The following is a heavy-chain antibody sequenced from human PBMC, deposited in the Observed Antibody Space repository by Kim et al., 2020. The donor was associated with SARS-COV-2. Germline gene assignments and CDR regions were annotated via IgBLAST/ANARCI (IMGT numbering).Heavy chain of an antibody. CDR3: ARYYYGSGSYPIDY. D-gene: IGHD3-10*01. J-gene: IGHJ4*02. CDR1: GFTFSDYY. V-gene: IGHV3-11*06. CDR2: ISSSSSYT. Sequence: GGSLRLSCAASGFTFSDYYMSWIRQAPGKGLEWVSYISSSSSYTNYADSVNGRFTISRDNAKNSLYLQMNSLRAEDTAVYYCARYYYGSGSYPIDYWGQGTLVTVSS.